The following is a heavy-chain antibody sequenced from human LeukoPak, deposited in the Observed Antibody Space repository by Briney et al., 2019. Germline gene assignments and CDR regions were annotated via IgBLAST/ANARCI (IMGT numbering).Heavy chain of an antibody. Sequence: GGSLRLSCAASGFTFSSYGMHWVRQAPGKGLEWVAFIRYDGSNKYYADSVKGRFTISRDNSKNTLYLQMNSLRAEDTAVYYCAKDVLYSPVTESDYWGQGTLVTVSS. CDR1: GFTFSSYG. J-gene: IGHJ4*02. V-gene: IGHV3-30*02. D-gene: IGHD5-18*01. CDR3: AKDVLYSPVTESDY. CDR2: IRYDGSNK.